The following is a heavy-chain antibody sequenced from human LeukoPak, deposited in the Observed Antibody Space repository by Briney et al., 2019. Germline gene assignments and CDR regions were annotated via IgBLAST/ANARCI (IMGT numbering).Heavy chain of an antibody. CDR1: GFTFSTYA. CDR2: ISYDGRQN. CDR3: AKARITIFNHHYYYYMDV. J-gene: IGHJ6*03. Sequence: GGSLRLPCAASGFTFSTYAMNWVRQAPGKGLEWVAVISYDGRQNYYADSVKGRFTISRDNSKNTLYLQMNSLRAEDTAVYYCAKARITIFNHHYYYYMDVWGKGTTVTVSS. D-gene: IGHD3-3*01. V-gene: IGHV3-30*04.